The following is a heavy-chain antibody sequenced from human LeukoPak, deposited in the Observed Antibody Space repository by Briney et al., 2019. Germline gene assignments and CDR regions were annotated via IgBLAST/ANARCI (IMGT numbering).Heavy chain of an antibody. CDR1: GGSIISGAYS. J-gene: IGHJ5*02. D-gene: IGHD4-17*01. CDR2: IYHSGST. CDR3: ARVGDYGDYVNWFDP. V-gene: IGHV4-30-2*01. Sequence: PSETLSLTCAVSGGSIISGAYSWSWIRQPPGKGLEWIGYIYHSGSTYYNPSLKSRVTISVDKSKNQFSLKLSSVTAADTAIYYCARVGDYGDYVNWFDPWGPGTLVTVSS.